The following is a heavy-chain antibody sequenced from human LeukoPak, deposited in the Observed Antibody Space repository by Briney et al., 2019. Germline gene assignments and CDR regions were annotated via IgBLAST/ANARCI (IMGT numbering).Heavy chain of an antibody. Sequence: GASVKVSCKASGYTFTSYDINWVRQATGQGLEWMGWMNPNSGNTGYAQKFQGRVTMTRNTSISTAYMELSSLRSEDTAVYYCARGRGVGYTDAKGWFDPWGQGTLVTVSS. CDR3: ARGRGVGYTDAKGWFDP. CDR1: GYTFTSYD. CDR2: MNPNSGNT. J-gene: IGHJ5*02. V-gene: IGHV1-8*01. D-gene: IGHD5-24*01.